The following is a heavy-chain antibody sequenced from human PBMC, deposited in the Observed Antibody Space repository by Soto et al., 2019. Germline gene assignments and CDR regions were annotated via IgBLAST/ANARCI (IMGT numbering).Heavy chain of an antibody. CDR2: IYYSWST. CDR1: VGSISSGDYY. D-gene: IGHD2-2*03. CDR3: ARDETLDITGFEP. Sequence: SETLSLTCTVSVGSISSGDYYLSWIRQPPGKGLEWIGYIYYSWSTYYNPSLKSRVTISVDTSKNHFSLKLSSVTAADTAVYYCARDETLDITGFEPWGQGTMVTVSS. J-gene: IGHJ5*02. V-gene: IGHV4-30-4*01.